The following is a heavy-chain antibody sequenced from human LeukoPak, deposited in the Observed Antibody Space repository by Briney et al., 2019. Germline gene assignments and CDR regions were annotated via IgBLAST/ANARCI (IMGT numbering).Heavy chain of an antibody. D-gene: IGHD3-3*01. CDR2: INAGNGDT. V-gene: IGHV1-3*01. CDR1: GYTFTNYA. J-gene: IGHJ4*02. Sequence: ASVKVSCKASGYTFTNYAVNWLRQAPGQRLEWMGWINAGNGDTKFSQNYQARVTITRDASVSTAYMELSSLTSEDTAVYFCGRGLWSAHRREYYFDSWGQGTLVTVSS. CDR3: GRGLWSAHRREYYFDS.